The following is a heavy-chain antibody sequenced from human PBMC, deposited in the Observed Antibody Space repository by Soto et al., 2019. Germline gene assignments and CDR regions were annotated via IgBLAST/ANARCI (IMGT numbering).Heavy chain of an antibody. Sequence: QVQVVQSGAEVKKPGASVKVSCKASGYTFTDYYMHCIRQAPGQGLEWMGWIAPHRDGTEFAQKFQGRITLTGDTSTSTAYMELKGLTSADTAVYFCARGPYGDNAFDIWGQGTMVTVSS. CDR2: IAPHRDGT. V-gene: IGHV1-2*02. CDR3: ARGPYGDNAFDI. D-gene: IGHD4-17*01. CDR1: GYTFTDYY. J-gene: IGHJ3*02.